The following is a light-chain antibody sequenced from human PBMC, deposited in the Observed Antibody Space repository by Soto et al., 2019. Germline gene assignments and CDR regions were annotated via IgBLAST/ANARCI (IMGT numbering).Light chain of an antibody. V-gene: IGLV2-23*01. J-gene: IGLJ1*01. Sequence: QSALTQPASVSGSPGQSLTVSCTGTSSDVETYNLVSWYQHRPGKAPKLVISEGNKRPSGISNRFSGSKSGSTASLTISMIQADDEADYYCCSYVGSNTLYVFGTGTKLTVL. CDR1: SSDVETYNL. CDR3: CSYVGSNTLYV. CDR2: EGN.